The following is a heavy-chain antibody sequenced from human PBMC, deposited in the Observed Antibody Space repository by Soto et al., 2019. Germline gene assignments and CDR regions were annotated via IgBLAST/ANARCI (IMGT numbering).Heavy chain of an antibody. J-gene: IGHJ3*01. D-gene: IGHD4-17*01. Sequence: GSLRLSCVASGFTFSSYAMSGVRQVPGKGLEWVSTISDAAGSAYYVDSVKGRFTISRDNSKKTLYLQMNSLRAEDSAVYYCARPYGGKIGDAPDLWGPGTMVTVSS. CDR2: ISDAAGSA. CDR1: GFTFSSYA. V-gene: IGHV3-23*01. CDR3: ARPYGGKIGDAPDL.